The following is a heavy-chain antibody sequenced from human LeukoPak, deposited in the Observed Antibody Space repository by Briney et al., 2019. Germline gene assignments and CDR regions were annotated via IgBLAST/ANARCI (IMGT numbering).Heavy chain of an antibody. CDR2: ISGSGGST. Sequence: PGGSLRLSCAASGFTFSSYAMDWVRQAPGKGLEWVSAISGSGGSTLYAGSVKGRFTISRDNSKDTLYLQMNSLGAEDTAVYYCAKEGCTSAACYTNYWGQGILVTVSS. D-gene: IGHD2-2*02. V-gene: IGHV3-23*01. CDR3: AKEGCTSAACYTNY. J-gene: IGHJ4*02. CDR1: GFTFSSYA.